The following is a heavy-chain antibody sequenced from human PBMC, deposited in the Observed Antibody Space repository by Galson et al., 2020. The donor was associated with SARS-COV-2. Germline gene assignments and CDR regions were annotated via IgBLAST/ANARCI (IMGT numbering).Heavy chain of an antibody. CDR3: ARDRTHGPIGYYGMDV. V-gene: IGHV3-30-3*01. CDR2: ISYGGGNK. D-gene: IGHD1-26*01. J-gene: IGHJ6*02. Sequence: GESLKISCAASGFTFSNNAMHWVRQAPGKGLEWVALISYGGGNKYYADSVKGRFTISRDNSNNTLFLQMNSLRPEDTAVYYCARDRTHGPIGYYGMDVWGQGTTVTVSS. CDR1: GFTFSNNA.